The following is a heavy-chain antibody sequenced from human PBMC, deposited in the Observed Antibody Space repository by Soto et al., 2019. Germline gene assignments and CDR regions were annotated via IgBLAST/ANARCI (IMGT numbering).Heavy chain of an antibody. CDR3: ARVLLYDFWSGYYTSAYYYGMDV. Sequence: SETLSLTCTVSGGSISSGGYYWSWIRQHPGKGLEWIGYIYYSGSTYYNPSLKSRVTISVDTSKNQFSLKLSSVTAADTAVYYCARVLLYDFWSGYYTSAYYYGMDVWGQGTTVTVSS. CDR1: GGSISSGGYY. CDR2: IYYSGST. V-gene: IGHV4-31*03. J-gene: IGHJ6*02. D-gene: IGHD3-3*01.